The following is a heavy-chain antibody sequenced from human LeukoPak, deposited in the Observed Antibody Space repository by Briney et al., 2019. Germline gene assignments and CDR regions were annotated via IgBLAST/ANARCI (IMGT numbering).Heavy chain of an antibody. CDR2: IWSDGNNR. V-gene: IGHV3-30*02. D-gene: IGHD2-8*02. Sequence: GGSMRLSCAASGFTFRNYGMHWVRQATGKGLEWVSFIWSDGNNRFYADSVKGRFTISRDNSKNMLYLQMDTLRAEDTALYYCAKDPGASVSGFYMDVWGKGTTVIVSS. J-gene: IGHJ6*03. CDR1: GFTFRNYG. CDR3: AKDPGASVSGFYMDV.